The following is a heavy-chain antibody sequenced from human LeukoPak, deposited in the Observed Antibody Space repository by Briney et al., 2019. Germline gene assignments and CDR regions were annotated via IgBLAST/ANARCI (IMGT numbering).Heavy chain of an antibody. J-gene: IGHJ4*02. CDR2: INWNAGST. D-gene: IGHD6-19*01. V-gene: IGHV3-20*04. CDR1: GFIFSSYG. Sequence: GGSLRLSCAASGFIFSSYGMHWVRQAPGKGLEWVSGINWNAGSTGYADSVKGRFTISRDNAKNFLYLQMNSLRAEDTALFFCARVRSSGWSYFHYWGQGTLVTVSS. CDR3: ARVRSSGWSYFHY.